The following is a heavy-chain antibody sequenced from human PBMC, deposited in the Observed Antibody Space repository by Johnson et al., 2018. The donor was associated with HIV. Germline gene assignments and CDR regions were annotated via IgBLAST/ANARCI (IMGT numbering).Heavy chain of an antibody. CDR1: GFNLDDYG. CDR3: AREGGGSNEDDAFDI. Sequence: VQLVESGGTVVRPGGSLRLSCVASGFNLDDYGMSWVRQAPGNGLEWVSGVNWHADTTGSADSVQGRVTISRDTAKMSLYLQMNGLRAEDTAFSYCAREGGGSNEDDAFDIWGQGTMVTVSS. J-gene: IGHJ3*02. D-gene: IGHD1-26*01. V-gene: IGHV3-20*04. CDR2: VNWHADTT.